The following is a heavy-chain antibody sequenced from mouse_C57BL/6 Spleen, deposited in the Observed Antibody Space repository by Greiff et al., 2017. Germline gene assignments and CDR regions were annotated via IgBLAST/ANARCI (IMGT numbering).Heavy chain of an antibody. CDR2: INPGSGGT. J-gene: IGHJ3*01. CDR3: AREGGYYGSSPFAY. D-gene: IGHD1-1*01. V-gene: IGHV1-54*01. Sequence: VQLQQSGAELVRPGTSVKVSCKASGYAFTNYLLEWVKQRPGQGLEWIGVINPGSGGTNYNEKFKGKATLTADKSSSTAYMQLSSLTSEDSAVYFCAREGGYYGSSPFAYWGQGTLVTVSA. CDR1: GYAFTNYL.